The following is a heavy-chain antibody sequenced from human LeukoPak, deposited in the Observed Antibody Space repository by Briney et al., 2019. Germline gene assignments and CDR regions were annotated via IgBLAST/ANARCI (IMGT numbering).Heavy chain of an antibody. CDR1: GGSISSGSYY. J-gene: IGHJ6*03. V-gene: IGHV4-61*02. Sequence: SETLSLTCTVSGGSISSGSYYWSWIRQPAGKGLEWIGRIYTSGSTNYNPSLKSRVTISVDTSKNQFSLKLSSVTAADTAVYYCARERSSGWFIYYYYYYMDVWGKGTTVTISS. CDR3: ARERSSGWFIYYYYYYMDV. CDR2: IYTSGST. D-gene: IGHD6-19*01.